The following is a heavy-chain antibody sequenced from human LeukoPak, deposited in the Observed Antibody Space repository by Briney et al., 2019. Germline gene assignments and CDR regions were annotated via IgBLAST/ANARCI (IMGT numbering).Heavy chain of an antibody. CDR2: IYHSGST. Sequence: PSETLSLTCAVSGYSISSGHYWGWIRQPPGKGLEWIGSIYHSGSTYYNPSLKSRVTISVDTSKNQFSLKLSSVTAADTAVYYCAREGHFDWFAHDAFDIWGQGTMVSVSS. V-gene: IGHV4-38-2*02. J-gene: IGHJ3*02. CDR3: AREGHFDWFAHDAFDI. D-gene: IGHD3-9*01. CDR1: GYSISSGHY.